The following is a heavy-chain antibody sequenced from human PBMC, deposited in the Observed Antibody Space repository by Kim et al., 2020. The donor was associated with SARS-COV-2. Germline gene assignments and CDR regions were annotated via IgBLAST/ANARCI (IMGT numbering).Heavy chain of an antibody. Sequence: SVKVSCKASGGTFSSYAISWVRQAPGQGLEWMGGIIPIFGTANYAQKFQGRVTITADESTSTAYMELSSLRSEDTAVYYCARVRPVAYGSGSPDVWGQGTTVTVSS. J-gene: IGHJ6*02. D-gene: IGHD3-10*01. V-gene: IGHV1-69*13. CDR1: GGTFSSYA. CDR2: IIPIFGTA. CDR3: ARVRPVAYGSGSPDV.